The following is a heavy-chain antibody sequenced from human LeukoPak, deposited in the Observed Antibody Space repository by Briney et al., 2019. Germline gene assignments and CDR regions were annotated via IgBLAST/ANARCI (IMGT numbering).Heavy chain of an antibody. CDR3: AKVGRGVVDNLLDY. CDR2: ISGSGGST. Sequence: GGSLRLSCAASGFTFSSYAMSWVRQAPGKGLEWVSAISGSGGSTYYADSVKGRFTISRDNSKNTLYLQMNSLRAEDTAVYYCAKVGRGVVDNLLDYWGQGTLVTVSS. D-gene: IGHD3-10*01. J-gene: IGHJ4*02. CDR1: GFTFSSYA. V-gene: IGHV3-23*01.